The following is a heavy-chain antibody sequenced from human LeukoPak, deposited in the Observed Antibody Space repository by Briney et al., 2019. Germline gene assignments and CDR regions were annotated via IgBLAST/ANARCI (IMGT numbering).Heavy chain of an antibody. V-gene: IGHV1-46*01. Sequence: GASVKVSSKASGYTFTSYYMHWVRHAPGQGLEWMVIINPSGGSTSYAQKFQGRVTMIRDTSTSTVYMELSSLTSEDTAVYYCARDETTVTPSLGYWGQGTLVTVSS. D-gene: IGHD4-17*01. CDR1: GYTFTSYY. CDR2: INPSGGST. CDR3: ARDETTVTPSLGY. J-gene: IGHJ4*02.